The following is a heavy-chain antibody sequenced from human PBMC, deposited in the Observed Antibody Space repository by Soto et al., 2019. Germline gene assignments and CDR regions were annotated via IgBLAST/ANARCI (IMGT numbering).Heavy chain of an antibody. CDR2: ISAYNGNT. D-gene: IGHD3-3*01. Sequence: ASVKVSSKASGSTFTSYGISWVRQAPGQGLEWKGRISAYNGNTNYAQKHQGRVTMTTDTSTSTAYMELRSLRSDDTAVYYCARDRVTIFGVVISLDAFDIWSQGTMVTVSS. CDR1: GSTFTSYG. V-gene: IGHV1-18*01. J-gene: IGHJ3*02. CDR3: ARDRVTIFGVVISLDAFDI.